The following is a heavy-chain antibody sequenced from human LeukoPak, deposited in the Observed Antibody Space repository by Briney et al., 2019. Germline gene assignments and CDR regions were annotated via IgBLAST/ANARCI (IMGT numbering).Heavy chain of an antibody. CDR1: GFTFSNYA. CDR2: ISGSGGST. J-gene: IGHJ4*02. CDR3: GKSPAGSSWPSIDY. Sequence: GGSLRLSCEASGFTFSNYAMSWVRQAPGKGLECVSPISGSGGSTYYRDSVKGRFTVSRDNSKNTLYLQMNSLRAEDTAVYYCGKSPAGSSWPSIDYWGQGTLVTVSS. D-gene: IGHD6-13*01. V-gene: IGHV3-23*01.